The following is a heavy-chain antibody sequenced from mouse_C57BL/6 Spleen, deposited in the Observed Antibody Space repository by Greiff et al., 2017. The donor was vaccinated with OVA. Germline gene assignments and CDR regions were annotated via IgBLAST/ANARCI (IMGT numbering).Heavy chain of an antibody. Sequence: QVQLQQPGAELVRPGSSVKLSCKASGYTFTSYWMHWVKQRPIQGLEWIGNIDPSESETHYNQKFKDKATLTVDKSSSTAYMQLSRLTSEDSAVYYCARSDGNYFDYWGQGTTLTVSS. CDR2: IDPSESET. V-gene: IGHV1-52*01. J-gene: IGHJ2*01. D-gene: IGHD2-1*01. CDR1: GYTFTSYW. CDR3: ARSDGNYFDY.